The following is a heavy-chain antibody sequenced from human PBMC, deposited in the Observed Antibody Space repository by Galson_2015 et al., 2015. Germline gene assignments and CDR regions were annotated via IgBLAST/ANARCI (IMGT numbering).Heavy chain of an antibody. V-gene: IGHV6-1*01. Sequence: CAISGDSVSSNSAAWNWIRQSPSRGLEWLGRTYYRSKRYNDYAESVKSRITINPDTSKNQFFLQLNSVTPEDTAVYYCARGFVYNSGWYGTFDIWGQGTMVTVSS. CDR1: GDSVSSNSAA. CDR3: ARGFVYNSGWYGTFDI. J-gene: IGHJ3*02. D-gene: IGHD6-19*01. CDR2: TYYRSKRYN.